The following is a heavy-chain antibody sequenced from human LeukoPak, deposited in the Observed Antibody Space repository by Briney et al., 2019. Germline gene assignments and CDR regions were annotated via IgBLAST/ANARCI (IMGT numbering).Heavy chain of an antibody. Sequence: PSETLSLTCTVSGGSISSYYWSWIRQPPGKGLEWIGYFYYSGTANYNPSLKSRVTMSIDTSKNHFSLNLRSVTAADTAVYYCASQFGGVIVPFDSWGQGTLVTVSS. CDR2: FYYSGTA. V-gene: IGHV4-59*01. D-gene: IGHD3-16*02. J-gene: IGHJ4*02. CDR3: ASQFGGVIVPFDS. CDR1: GGSISSYY.